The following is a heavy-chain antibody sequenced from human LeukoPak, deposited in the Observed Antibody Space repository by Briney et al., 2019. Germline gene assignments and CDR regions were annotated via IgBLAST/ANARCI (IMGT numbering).Heavy chain of an antibody. D-gene: IGHD4-23*01. CDR2: IYHSGTT. Sequence: SETLSLTCAVSGYSISSGYQWGWIRQPPGKGLEWIGSIYHSGTTYYSPSLKSRVTMSVDTSKNQFSVKLSSVTAADTAVYYCARMPYGGFEYWGRGALVTVSS. V-gene: IGHV4-38-2*01. CDR3: ARMPYGGFEY. J-gene: IGHJ4*02. CDR1: GYSISSGYQ.